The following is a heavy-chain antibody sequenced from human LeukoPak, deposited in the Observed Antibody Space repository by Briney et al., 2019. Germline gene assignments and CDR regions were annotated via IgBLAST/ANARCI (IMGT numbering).Heavy chain of an antibody. D-gene: IGHD2-21*01. CDR2: TYYRSNWYN. Sequence: SQTLSLTCAISGDSVSSNSAAWNWIRQSPSRGLEWLGRTYYRSNWYNECAVSVKSRITITPDISKNQFSLHLNSVTAADTAVYYCARHVLWWSRYFDYWGQGTLVTVSS. CDR3: ARHVLWWSRYFDY. J-gene: IGHJ4*02. CDR1: GDSVSSNSAA. V-gene: IGHV6-1*01.